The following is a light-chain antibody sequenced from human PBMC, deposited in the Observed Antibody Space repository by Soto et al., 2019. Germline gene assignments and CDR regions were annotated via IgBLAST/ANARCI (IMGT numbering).Light chain of an antibody. CDR2: ENN. CDR3: ATWERGLSAPWV. Sequence: QSVLTQPPSVSAAPGQKVTISCSGSSSNIGSNYVSWYQQLPGTAPRLLIYENNKRPSGIPDRFSGSKSGTSATLGITGLQPGDEADYYCATWERGLSAPWVFGGGTKLTVL. CDR1: SSNIGSNY. V-gene: IGLV1-51*02. J-gene: IGLJ3*02.